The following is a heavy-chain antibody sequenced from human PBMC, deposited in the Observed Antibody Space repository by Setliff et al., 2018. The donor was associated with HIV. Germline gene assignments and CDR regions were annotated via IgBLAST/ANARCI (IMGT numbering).Heavy chain of an antibody. CDR2: VYNSGIT. V-gene: IGHV4-39*07. J-gene: IGHJ5*02. CDR1: GGSVSSPGYY. Sequence: SETLSLTCTVSGGSVSSPGYYWGWIRQPPGKGLEWIGSVYNSGITFKNPSLKSRVTISVDRSGNQFSLRLTSVTAADTAVYYCATCRHRPSNWFDPWGQGTVVTV. CDR3: ATCRHRPSNWFDP.